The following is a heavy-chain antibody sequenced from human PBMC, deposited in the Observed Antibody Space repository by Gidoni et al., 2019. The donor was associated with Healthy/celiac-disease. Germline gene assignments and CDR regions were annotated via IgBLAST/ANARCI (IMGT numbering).Heavy chain of an antibody. CDR2: INHSGSP. CDR3: ARGGFGYYYDSSGYYPLDY. CDR1: VGSFSGYY. V-gene: IGHV4-34*01. J-gene: IGHJ4*02. D-gene: IGHD3-22*01. Sequence: QVQLQQWGAGLLKPSETLSLPCAVYVGSFSGYYWSWIRQPPGKGLEWIGEINHSGSPNYNQSLKSRVTISVDTSKNQFSLKLSSVTAADTAVYYCARGGFGYYYDSSGYYPLDYWGQGTLVTVSS.